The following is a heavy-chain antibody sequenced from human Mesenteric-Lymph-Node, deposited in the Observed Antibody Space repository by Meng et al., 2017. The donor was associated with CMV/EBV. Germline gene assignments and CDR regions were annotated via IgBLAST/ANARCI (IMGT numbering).Heavy chain of an antibody. CDR1: GFTFSTYG. D-gene: IGHD2-21*02. V-gene: IGHV3-23*01. Sequence: GGSLRLSCAASGFTFSTYGLSWVRRAPGKGLEWVSHITGNGPNSYYADSVKGRFTISRDISKNTVYLQMNNLRPEDTAVYYCASDSWEGWGQGTLVTVSS. CDR3: ASDSWEG. CDR2: ITGNGPNS. J-gene: IGHJ1*01.